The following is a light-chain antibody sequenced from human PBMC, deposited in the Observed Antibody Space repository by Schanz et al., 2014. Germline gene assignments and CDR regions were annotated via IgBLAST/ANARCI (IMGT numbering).Light chain of an antibody. CDR2: DAS. CDR3: QQNRA. Sequence: DIHMTQSPSTLSASVGDRVTITCRASQSISRWLAWYQQKPGKAPKVLIYDASTLESGVPSRFSGSGSGTDFTLTISSLQPEDFATYYCQQNRAFGQGTKVEIK. J-gene: IGKJ1*01. V-gene: IGKV1-5*01. CDR1: QSISRW.